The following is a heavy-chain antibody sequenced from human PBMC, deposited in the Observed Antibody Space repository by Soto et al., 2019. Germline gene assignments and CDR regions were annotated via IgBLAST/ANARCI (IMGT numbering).Heavy chain of an antibody. CDR2: VDTSGIT. CDR1: GGSLSDYS. V-gene: IGHV4-34*01. D-gene: IGHD3-10*01. J-gene: IGHJ6*02. Sequence: SETLSLTCAVYGGSLSDYSWTWIRQAPRRGLEWIGEVDTSGITNYNPSLESRITFSIDTSNSQFSLRLSSVTAADTAVYYCARGGRFGHLNYYYGMDVWGQGTTVT. CDR3: ARGGRFGHLNYYYGMDV.